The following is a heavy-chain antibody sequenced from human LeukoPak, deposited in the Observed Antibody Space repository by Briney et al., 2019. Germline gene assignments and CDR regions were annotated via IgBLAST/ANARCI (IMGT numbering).Heavy chain of an antibody. CDR2: ISYDGSNK. J-gene: IGHJ4*02. CDR3: AKDPSGSLRWGYFDY. D-gene: IGHD5-12*01. CDR1: GFTFRSYG. Sequence: GGSLRLSCAASGFTFRSYGMHWVRQAPGKGLEWVAVISYDGSNKYYADSVKGRFTISRDNSKNTLYLQMNSLRAEDTAVYYCAKDPSGSLRWGYFDYWGQGTLVIVSS. V-gene: IGHV3-30*18.